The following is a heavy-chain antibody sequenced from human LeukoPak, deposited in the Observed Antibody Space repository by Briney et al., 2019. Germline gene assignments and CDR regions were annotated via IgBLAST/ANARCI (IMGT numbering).Heavy chain of an antibody. CDR3: ARDYSSGWYDY. D-gene: IGHD6-19*01. CDR2: IYYSGST. V-gene: IGHV4-31*03. CDR1: GGSISSGGYY. Sequence: SETLSLTCTVSGGSISSGGYYWSWIRQHPGKGLEWIGCIYYSGSTYYNPSLKSRVTISVDTSKNQFSLKLSSVTAADAAVYYCARDYSSGWYDYWGQGTQVTVSS. J-gene: IGHJ4*02.